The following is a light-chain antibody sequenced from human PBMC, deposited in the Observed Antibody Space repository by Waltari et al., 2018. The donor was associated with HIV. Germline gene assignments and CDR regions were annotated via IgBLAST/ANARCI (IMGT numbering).Light chain of an antibody. Sequence: DLRMTQSPSTLPASVGDRVTITCRASETIRGWLAWYQQKPGKAPKLLIQKASTLESGVPPRFSGSGSGTEYTLTISSVQSDDFATYFCQRYDSETDPSFGQGTKLDIK. J-gene: IGKJ2*01. CDR2: KAS. CDR3: QRYDSETDPS. V-gene: IGKV1-5*03. CDR1: ETIRGW.